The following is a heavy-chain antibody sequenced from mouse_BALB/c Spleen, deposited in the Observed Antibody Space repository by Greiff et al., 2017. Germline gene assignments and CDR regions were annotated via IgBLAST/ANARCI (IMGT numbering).Heavy chain of an antibody. CDR3: ARDYRYDGPSGFAY. D-gene: IGHD2-14*01. V-gene: IGHV5-9-4*01. CDR1: GFTFSSYA. J-gene: IGHJ3*01. CDR2: ISSGGSYT. Sequence: DVQLQESGGGLVKPGGSLKLSCAASGFTFSSYAMSWVRQSPEKRLEWVAEISSGGSYTYYPDTVTGRFTISRDNAKNTLYLEMSSLRSEDTAMYYCARDYRYDGPSGFAYWGQGTLVTVSA.